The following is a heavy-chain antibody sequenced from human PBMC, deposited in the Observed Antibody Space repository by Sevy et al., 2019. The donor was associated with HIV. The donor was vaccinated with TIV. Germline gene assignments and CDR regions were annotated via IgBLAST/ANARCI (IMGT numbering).Heavy chain of an antibody. Sequence: SETLSLTCTVSGGSISSYYWSWIRQPAGKGLEWIGRIYTSGSTNYNPSLKSRVTMSVDTSKNQFSLKLSSVTAADTAVHYCARDPPPVAAAGSYYYYYGMDVWGQGTTVTVSS. J-gene: IGHJ6*02. V-gene: IGHV4-4*07. CDR3: ARDPPPVAAAGSYYYYYGMDV. CDR1: GGSISSYY. CDR2: IYTSGST. D-gene: IGHD6-13*01.